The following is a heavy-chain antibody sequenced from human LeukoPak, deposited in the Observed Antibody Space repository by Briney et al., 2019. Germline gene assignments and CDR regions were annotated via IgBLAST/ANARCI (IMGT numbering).Heavy chain of an antibody. CDR1: GYTFTSYG. J-gene: IGHJ6*04. V-gene: IGHV1-18*04. CDR2: ISAYNGNT. Sequence: GASVKVSCKASGYTFTSYGISWVRQAPGQGLEWMGWISAYNGNTNYAQKLQGRVTMTTDTSTSTAYMELRSLRSDDKAVYYCARDPPFVGYCSSTSCYIYGMDVWGKGTTVTVSS. D-gene: IGHD2-2*02. CDR3: ARDPPFVGYCSSTSCYIYGMDV.